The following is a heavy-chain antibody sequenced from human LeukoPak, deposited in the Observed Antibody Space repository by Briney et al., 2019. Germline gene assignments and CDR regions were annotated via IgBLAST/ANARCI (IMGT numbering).Heavy chain of an antibody. V-gene: IGHV3-21*01. Sequence: PGGSLRLSCAASGFTFSSYSMNWVRQAPGKGLEWVSSISSSSSYIYYADSVKGRFTISRDNAKNSLYLQMNSLRAEDTAAYYCAKASSGSKRTNAFDIWGQGTMVTVSS. CDR3: AKASSGSKRTNAFDI. D-gene: IGHD3-22*01. J-gene: IGHJ3*02. CDR2: ISSSSSYI. CDR1: GFTFSSYS.